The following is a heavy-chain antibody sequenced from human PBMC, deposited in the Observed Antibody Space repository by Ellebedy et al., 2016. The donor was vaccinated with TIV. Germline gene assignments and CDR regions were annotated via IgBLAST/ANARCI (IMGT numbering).Heavy chain of an antibody. D-gene: IGHD3-16*01. CDR3: ARSHEGGGGGYNWFDS. CDR2: IIPSLGIQ. Sequence: SSVKVSCKASGGTFNIHALTWVRQAPGQGLEWMGGIIPSLGIQNYVQSLQGRLTITADRSTNTGYMYLSSLKSEDTAVYFCARSHEGGGGGYNWFDSWGQGTLVTVSS. V-gene: IGHV1-69*10. J-gene: IGHJ5*01. CDR1: GGTFNIHA.